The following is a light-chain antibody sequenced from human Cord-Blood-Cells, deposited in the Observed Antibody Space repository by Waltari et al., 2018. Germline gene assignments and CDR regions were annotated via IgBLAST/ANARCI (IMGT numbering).Light chain of an antibody. CDR1: QSISSW. J-gene: IGKJ2*01. CDR2: KAS. V-gene: IGKV1-5*03. Sequence: DIQITQSPSTLSASVGDRVTITCRASQSISSWLAWYQQKPGKAPKLLIYKASSLESGVPSRFSGSGSVTEFTLTISSLQPDDFATYYCQQYNSYSYTFGQGTKLEIK. CDR3: QQYNSYSYT.